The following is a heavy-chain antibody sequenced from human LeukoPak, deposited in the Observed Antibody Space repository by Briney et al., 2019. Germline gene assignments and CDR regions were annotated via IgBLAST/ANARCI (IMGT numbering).Heavy chain of an antibody. Sequence: GGSLRLSCAASGFTFSSYSMNWVRQAPGKGLEWVSSISNSSSYIYYPDSVNGRITISRDNAKNSLYLQMNSLGAEDTAVYCCARGTGTTAYWGQGTLVTVSS. CDR2: ISNSSSYI. D-gene: IGHD1-1*01. CDR3: ARGTGTTAY. CDR1: GFTFSSYS. J-gene: IGHJ4*02. V-gene: IGHV3-21*01.